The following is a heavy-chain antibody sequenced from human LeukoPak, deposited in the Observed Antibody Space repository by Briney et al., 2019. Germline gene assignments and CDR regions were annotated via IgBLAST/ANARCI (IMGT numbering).Heavy chain of an antibody. CDR3: ARVAVAATWADAFDI. V-gene: IGHV4-39*01. Sequence: SETPSLTCTVSGGSISSSNYYWGWIRQSPRKGLEWIGSIYYSGSTYYNPSLKSRVTISVDTSKNQFSLKVRSVTAADTAVYYCARVAVAATWADAFDIWGQGTMVHVSS. D-gene: IGHD6-19*01. J-gene: IGHJ3*02. CDR2: IYYSGST. CDR1: GGSISSSNYY.